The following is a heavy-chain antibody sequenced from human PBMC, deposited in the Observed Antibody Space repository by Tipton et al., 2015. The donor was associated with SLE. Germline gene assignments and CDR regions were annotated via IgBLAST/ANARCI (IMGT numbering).Heavy chain of an antibody. D-gene: IGHD6-13*01. V-gene: IGHV4-34*01. J-gene: IGHJ3*02. CDR1: GGSFSGYY. CDR3: ARPYLYSSSTDAFDI. Sequence: TLSLTCAVYGGSFSGYYWSWIRQPPGKGLEWIGEINHSGSTYCNPSLKSRVTISVDTSKNQFSLKLSSVTAADTAVYYCARPYLYSSSTDAFDIWGQGTMVTVSS. CDR2: INHSGST.